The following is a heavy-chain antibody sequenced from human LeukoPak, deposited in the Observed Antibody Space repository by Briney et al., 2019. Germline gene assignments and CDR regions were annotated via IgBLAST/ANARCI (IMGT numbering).Heavy chain of an antibody. V-gene: IGHV4-61*09. J-gene: IGHJ6*03. Sequence: PSETLSLTCTVSGGSISSTGYYWTWIRQPAGKGREWNGHIDNSGSTNCNPSQKRRVHLSVDSSKHHFSLNLTSVTPADTAVYYCARDCQFCDLLFYMHVWGKGTTVTVSS. CDR3: ARDCQFCDLLFYMHV. D-gene: IGHD3-3*01. CDR1: GGSISSTGYY. CDR2: IDNSGST.